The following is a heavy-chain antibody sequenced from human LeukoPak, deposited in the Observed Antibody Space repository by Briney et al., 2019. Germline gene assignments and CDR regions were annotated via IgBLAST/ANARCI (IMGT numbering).Heavy chain of an antibody. CDR2: ISYDGSNK. Sequence: QPGGSLRLSCAASGFTFSSYAMHWVRQAPGKGLEWVAVISYDGSNKYYADSVKGRFTISRDNSKNTLYLQMNSLRAEDTAVYYCAKASGGAGGIVLMVYPDYWGQGTLVTVSS. D-gene: IGHD2-8*01. J-gene: IGHJ4*02. V-gene: IGHV3-30-3*01. CDR3: AKASGGAGGIVLMVYPDY. CDR1: GFTFSSYA.